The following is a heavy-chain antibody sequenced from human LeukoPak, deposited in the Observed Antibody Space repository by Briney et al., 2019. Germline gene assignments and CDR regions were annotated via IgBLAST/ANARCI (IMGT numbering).Heavy chain of an antibody. CDR1: GYSFTSYW. V-gene: IGHV5-51*01. CDR3: GSPPLYCSGGSCAWSDAFDI. D-gene: IGHD2-15*01. CDR2: IYTGDSDT. Sequence: GESLKISCKGSGYSFTSYWIGWVRRMPGKGLEWMGIIYTGDSDTRYSPSFQGQVTISAETSISTAFLQRSSLTASDAAKYSCGSPPLYCSGGSCAWSDAFDIWGQGTMVTVSS. J-gene: IGHJ3*02.